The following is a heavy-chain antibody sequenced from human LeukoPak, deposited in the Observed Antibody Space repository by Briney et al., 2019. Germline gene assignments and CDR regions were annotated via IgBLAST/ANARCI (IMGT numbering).Heavy chain of an antibody. CDR2: ISGSGGST. Sequence: GGSLRLSCAASGFTFSSYAMSWVRQAPGKGLEWVSAISGSGGSTYYADSVKGRFTISRDNSKNTLYLQMNSLRAEDTAVYYCAKEVEEYCDFWSGPNWFDPWGQGTLVTVSS. V-gene: IGHV3-23*01. J-gene: IGHJ5*02. D-gene: IGHD3-3*01. CDR3: AKEVEEYCDFWSGPNWFDP. CDR1: GFTFSSYA.